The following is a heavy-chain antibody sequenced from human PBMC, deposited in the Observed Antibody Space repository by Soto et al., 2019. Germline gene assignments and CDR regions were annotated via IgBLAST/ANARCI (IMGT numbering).Heavy chain of an antibody. V-gene: IGHV4-61*08. CDR2: IYYSGNT. CDR3: ARIPVDTSMIYWLDP. Sequence: SETLSLTCSVSGASVTSSEHYWTWIRQSPGKGLEWIGYIYYSGNTNYNPSLKSRVIISVDTSTNLFSLKLTSVTAADTAVYYCARIPVDTSMIYWLDPWGQGTLVTVSS. J-gene: IGHJ5*02. CDR1: GASVTSSEHY. D-gene: IGHD5-18*01.